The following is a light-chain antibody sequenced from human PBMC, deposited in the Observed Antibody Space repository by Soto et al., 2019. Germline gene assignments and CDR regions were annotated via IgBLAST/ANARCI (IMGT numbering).Light chain of an antibody. CDR2: GAS. Sequence: EIVLTQSPGALSLSPGERATLSCRASQTVSDNYLAWYQQKPGQAPRLLIYGASTRAPGIPDRFSGSGSGTVFTLTISRLEPEDFAVYYCQQYGGSPRVSFGGGTKVEIK. J-gene: IGKJ4*01. V-gene: IGKV3-20*01. CDR3: QQYGGSPRVS. CDR1: QTVSDNY.